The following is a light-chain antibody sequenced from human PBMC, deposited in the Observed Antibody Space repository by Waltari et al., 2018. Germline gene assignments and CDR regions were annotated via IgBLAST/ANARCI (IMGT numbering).Light chain of an antibody. V-gene: IGLV4-69*01. J-gene: IGLJ2*01. CDR2: LNSAGSP. CDR1: SGHSSHA. Sequence: QPVLTQSHSASASLGASVKLTCNLSSGHSSHAIAWHQQQQGKAPRSFMRLNSAGSPIKGDEIPHRFSGSSSGAERSLTISNLQSEDEADYYCQTWDTGMVLFGGGTRLTVL. CDR3: QTWDTGMVL.